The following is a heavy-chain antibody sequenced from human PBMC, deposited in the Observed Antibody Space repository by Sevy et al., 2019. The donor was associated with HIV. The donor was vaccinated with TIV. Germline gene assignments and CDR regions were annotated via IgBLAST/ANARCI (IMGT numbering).Heavy chain of an antibody. CDR2: LSFGCGEI. D-gene: IGHD2-8*01. CDR3: AREGCTKPHDY. Sequence: VGSLRLACAASGFTFSKYSMSWVRRPPGKGLEWVSTLSFGCGEINYADSVKGRFTISRDNSKSSVYLQMNNLRPEDTAVYYCAREGCTKPHDYWGQGTLVTVSS. V-gene: IGHV3-23*01. CDR1: GFTFSKYS. J-gene: IGHJ4*02.